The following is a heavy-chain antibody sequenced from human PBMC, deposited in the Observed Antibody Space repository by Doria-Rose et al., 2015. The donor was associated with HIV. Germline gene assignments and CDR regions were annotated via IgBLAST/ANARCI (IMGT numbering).Heavy chain of an antibody. J-gene: IGHJ4*02. CDR1: GVSLSSPGMG. Sequence: QITLKESGPVLVKPTETLTLTCTVSGVSLSSPGMGVSWIRQPPGTALEWLASLLSDDERSYKTSLKSRLTISRCTSKSRVVLTMTDMDPVDTATYYCARIKSSRWYHKYYFDFWGQGTLVIVSA. V-gene: IGHV2-26*01. CDR2: LLSDDER. D-gene: IGHD6-13*01. CDR3: ARIKSSRWYHKYYFDF.